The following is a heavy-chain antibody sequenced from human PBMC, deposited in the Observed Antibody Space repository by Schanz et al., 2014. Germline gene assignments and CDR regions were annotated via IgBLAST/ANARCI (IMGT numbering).Heavy chain of an antibody. CDR1: GFTFSTYA. J-gene: IGHJ4*02. CDR2: INSDGTTT. V-gene: IGHV3-74*02. Sequence: EVKLLESGGHLVQPGGSLRLSCVASGFTFSTYAMSWVRQAPGKGPEWVSHINSDGTTTTYADSVKGRFTISRDNAENTLYLQMNSLRVEDTAVYYCAMGGYQLHHWGQGTLVTVSS. D-gene: IGHD1-7*01. CDR3: AMGGYQLHH.